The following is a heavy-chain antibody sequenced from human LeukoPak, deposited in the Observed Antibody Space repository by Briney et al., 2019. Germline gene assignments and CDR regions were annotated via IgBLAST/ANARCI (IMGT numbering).Heavy chain of an antibody. J-gene: IGHJ6*03. D-gene: IGHD3-10*01. V-gene: IGHV4-4*07. CDR1: GASISSYY. CDR2: IYNTGTT. Sequence: SETLSLTCSVSGASISSYYWSWIRQPAGKGLGWIGRIYNTGTTNYNPSLKSRLTMSLDTSKHHFSLKLSSVTAADTAVYYCARGQRGITMVRGNPYYYYYYMDVWGKGTTVTVSS. CDR3: ARGQRGITMVRGNPYYYYYYMDV.